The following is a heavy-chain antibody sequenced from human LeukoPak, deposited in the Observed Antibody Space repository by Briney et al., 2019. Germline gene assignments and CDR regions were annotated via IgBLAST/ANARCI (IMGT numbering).Heavy chain of an antibody. CDR2: SNPNSGGT. V-gene: IGHV1-2*06. Sequence: ASVKVSCKSSGYTFTGYYIHWVREAPGQVLEWMGRSNPNSGGTNYAQKFQGRVTMTRDTSISTAYMELSRLRSEDTAVYYCARIAAAGRNDYWGQGTLVTVSS. CDR1: GYTFTGYY. CDR3: ARIAAAGRNDY. D-gene: IGHD6-13*01. J-gene: IGHJ4*02.